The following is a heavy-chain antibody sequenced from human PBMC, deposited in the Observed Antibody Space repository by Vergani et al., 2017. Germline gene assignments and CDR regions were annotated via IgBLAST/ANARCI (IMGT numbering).Heavy chain of an antibody. J-gene: IGHJ4*02. D-gene: IGHD2-8*01. CDR1: GFTFSSYW. CDR2: IKQDGSEK. Sequence: EVQLVESGGGLVQPGGSLRLSCAASGFTFSSYWMSWVRQAPGKGLEWVANIKQDGSEKYYVDSVKGRFTISRDNAKNSLYLQMNSLRAEDTAVYYCAGEYCTNGVCSSPYYFDYWGQGTLVTVSS. V-gene: IGHV3-7*01. CDR3: AGEYCTNGVCSSPYYFDY.